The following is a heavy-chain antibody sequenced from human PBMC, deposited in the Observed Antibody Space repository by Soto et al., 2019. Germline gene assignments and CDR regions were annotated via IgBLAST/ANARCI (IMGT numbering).Heavy chain of an antibody. CDR3: ARKARYYYDSSGYYYGAFDI. CDR1: GYTFTSYG. D-gene: IGHD3-22*01. CDR2: ISAYNGNT. V-gene: IGHV1-18*01. J-gene: IGHJ3*02. Sequence: ASVKVSCKASGYTFTSYGISWVRQAPGQGLEWMGWISAYNGNTNYAQKLQGRVTMTTDTSTSTAYMELRSLRSDDTAVYYCARKARYYYDSSGYYYGAFDIWGQGTMVTVSS.